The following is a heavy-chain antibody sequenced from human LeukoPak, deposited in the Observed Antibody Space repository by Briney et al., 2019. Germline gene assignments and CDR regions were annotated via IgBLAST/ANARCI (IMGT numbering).Heavy chain of an antibody. J-gene: IGHJ5*01. CDR3: ARETYGDYWFDY. CDR1: GFTVSSNY. V-gene: IGHV3-53*01. Sequence: GGSLRLSCAASGFTVSSNYMNWVRQAPGKGLEWVSVIYSGGSTYYADSVKGRFTISRDNSKNTLYLQMNSLRAEDTAVYYCARETYGDYWFDYWGQGTLVTVSS. CDR2: IYSGGST. D-gene: IGHD4-17*01.